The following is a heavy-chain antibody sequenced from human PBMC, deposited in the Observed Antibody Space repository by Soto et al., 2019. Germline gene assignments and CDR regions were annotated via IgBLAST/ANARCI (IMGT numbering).Heavy chain of an antibody. D-gene: IGHD3-10*01. CDR3: ARAIGSEYGSGSYGMDV. J-gene: IGHJ6*02. CDR1: RGTFSSYA. Sequence: SVKVSCKASRGTFSSYAISWVRQAPVQGLEWMGGIIPIFGTANDAQKFQGRVTITADESTSTAYMELSSVRSEDTAVYYCARAIGSEYGSGSYGMDVWGQGTTVTVSS. CDR2: IIPIFGTA. V-gene: IGHV1-69*13.